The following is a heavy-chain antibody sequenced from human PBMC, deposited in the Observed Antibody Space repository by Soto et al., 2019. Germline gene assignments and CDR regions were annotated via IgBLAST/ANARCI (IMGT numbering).Heavy chain of an antibody. Sequence: ASVKVSCKASGYTFTGYGISWVRQAPGQGLEWMGWISAYNGNTNYAQKLQGRVTMTTDTSTSTAYMELRSLRSDDTAVYYCARELGYCSGGSCYPFDYWGKGTLVTVSS. V-gene: IGHV1-18*01. CDR1: GYTFTGYG. CDR2: ISAYNGNT. J-gene: IGHJ4*02. CDR3: ARELGYCSGGSCYPFDY. D-gene: IGHD2-15*01.